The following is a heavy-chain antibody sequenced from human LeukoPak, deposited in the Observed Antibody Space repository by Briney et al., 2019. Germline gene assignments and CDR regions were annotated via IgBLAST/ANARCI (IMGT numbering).Heavy chain of an antibody. V-gene: IGHV3-74*01. CDR1: GFTFSSYW. CDR3: ARGGGAAAAHNWFDP. D-gene: IGHD6-13*01. Sequence: GESLRLSCAASGFTFSSYWMHWVRQAPGKGLVWVSRINSDGSTTSYADSVRGRFTISRDNAKNTLYLQMNSLTAEDTAVYYCARGGGAAAAHNWFDPWGQGTLVTVSS. CDR2: INSDGSTT. J-gene: IGHJ5*02.